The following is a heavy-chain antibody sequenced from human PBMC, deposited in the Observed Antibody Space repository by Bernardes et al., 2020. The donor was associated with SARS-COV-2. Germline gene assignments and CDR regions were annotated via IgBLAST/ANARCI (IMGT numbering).Heavy chain of an antibody. V-gene: IGHV3-74*01. Sequence: GGSLRLSCAASGFTFSSYWMHWVRQAPGKGLMWVSRINSDGSTTTYADSVKGRFTISRDNTKNTLYLQMNSLRAEDTAVYYCVRGPSDGHGRFECWGQGTLGTVSS. J-gene: IGHJ4*02. CDR2: INSDGSTT. CDR3: VRGPSDGHGRFEC. CDR1: GFTFSSYW.